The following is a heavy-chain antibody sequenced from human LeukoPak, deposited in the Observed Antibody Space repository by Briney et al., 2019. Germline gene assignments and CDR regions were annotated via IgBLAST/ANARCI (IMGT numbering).Heavy chain of an antibody. D-gene: IGHD3-10*01. Sequence: SETLSLTCAVYGGSFSGYYWSWIRQPPGKGLEWIGEINHSGSTNYNPSLKSRVTISVDTSKNQFSLKLSFVTAADTAVYYCARTRRYYGSGSYYNGGFFDYWGQGALVTVSS. CDR1: GGSFSGYY. J-gene: IGHJ4*02. CDR2: INHSGST. CDR3: ARTRRYYGSGSYYNGGFFDY. V-gene: IGHV4-34*01.